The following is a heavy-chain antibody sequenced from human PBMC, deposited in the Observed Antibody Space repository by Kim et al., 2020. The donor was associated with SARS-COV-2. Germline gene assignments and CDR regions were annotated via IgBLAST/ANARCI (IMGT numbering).Heavy chain of an antibody. CDR3: ARKESRGGSCGFEA. CDR1: GFTFSSYW. CDR2: INGDGSDT. V-gene: IGHV3-74*01. J-gene: IGHJ5*02. Sequence: GGSLRLSCAASGFTFSSYWMHWVRQAPGKGLMWVSAINGDGSDTYYEDSVKGRITISGDNKKNTQFLQMNRMGAEATAEYYGARKESRGGSCGFEAWGQG. D-gene: IGHD2-15*01.